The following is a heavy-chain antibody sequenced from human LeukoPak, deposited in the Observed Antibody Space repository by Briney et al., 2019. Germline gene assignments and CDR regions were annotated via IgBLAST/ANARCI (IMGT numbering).Heavy chain of an antibody. J-gene: IGHJ4*02. Sequence: GGSLRLSCAPTGFTFSNYASHWGRQAPGKGLKWVAFISDDGSRQHYADSVKGRFTISRDNSKNTLNLQMNSLRAEDTAVYYCVKDRTGTYTLDYWGQGTLVTVSS. D-gene: IGHD3-10*01. CDR3: VKDRTGTYTLDY. CDR2: ISDDGSRQ. V-gene: IGHV3-30-3*01. CDR1: GFTFSNYA.